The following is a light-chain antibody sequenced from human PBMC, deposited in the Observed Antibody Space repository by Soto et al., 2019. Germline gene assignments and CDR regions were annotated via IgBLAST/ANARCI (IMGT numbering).Light chain of an antibody. CDR1: SSNIGSNY. CDR3: AAWDDSLWV. V-gene: IGLV1-47*01. J-gene: IGLJ3*02. CDR2: RNN. Sequence: QSVLTQPPSASGTPGQRVTISCSGSSSNIGSNYVYWYQQLPGTAPKLLIYRNNQRPSGVPDRFSGSKSGTSAFLAISGLRSEDEADYYCAAWDDSLWVFGGGTKLTVL.